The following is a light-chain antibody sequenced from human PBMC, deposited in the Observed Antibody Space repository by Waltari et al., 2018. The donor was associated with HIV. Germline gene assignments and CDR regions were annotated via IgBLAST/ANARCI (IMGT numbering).Light chain of an antibody. CDR3: QQINSYPYT. V-gene: IGKV1-9*01. Sequence: DIQLTQSPSFLSASVGDRVTITCRASQGINSYLDWYQQKPGTAPNLLIYGASTLQGGVPSRFSGSGSGTEFTLTISSLQPEDFATYYCQQINSYPYTFGQGTKLEIK. CDR1: QGINSY. J-gene: IGKJ2*01. CDR2: GAS.